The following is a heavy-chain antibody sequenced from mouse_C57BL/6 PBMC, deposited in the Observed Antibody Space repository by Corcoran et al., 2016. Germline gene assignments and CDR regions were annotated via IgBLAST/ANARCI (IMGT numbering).Heavy chain of an antibody. CDR3: ARNYGYDDY. J-gene: IGHJ2*01. Sequence: QVQLKQSGAELVRPGASVKLSCKASGYTFTDYYINWVKQRPGQGLEWIARIYPGSGNTYYNEKFKGKATLTAEKSSSTAYMQLSSLTSEDSAVYFCARNYGYDDYWGQGTTLTVSS. CDR2: IYPGSGNT. D-gene: IGHD2-2*01. V-gene: IGHV1-76*01. CDR1: GYTFTDYY.